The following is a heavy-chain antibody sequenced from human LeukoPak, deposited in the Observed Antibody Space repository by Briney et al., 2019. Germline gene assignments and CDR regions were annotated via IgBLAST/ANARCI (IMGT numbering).Heavy chain of an antibody. D-gene: IGHD4-23*01. CDR2: IIPIFGTA. CDR1: GGTFGSYA. J-gene: IGHJ4*02. Sequence: ASVKVSCKASGGTFGSYAISWVRQAPGQGLEWLGRIIPIFGTANYAQKFQGRVTITTDESTSTAYMELSSLRSEDTAVYYCASSSRGVTQRYDYWGQGTLVTVSS. V-gene: IGHV1-69*05. CDR3: ASSSRGVTQRYDY.